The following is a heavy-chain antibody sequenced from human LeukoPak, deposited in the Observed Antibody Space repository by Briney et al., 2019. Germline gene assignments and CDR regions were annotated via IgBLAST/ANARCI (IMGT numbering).Heavy chain of an antibody. D-gene: IGHD3-22*01. CDR1: GFTFSSYG. CDR2: IWYDGSNK. J-gene: IGHJ4*02. Sequence: GGSLRLSCAASGFTFSSYGMHWVRQAPGKGLEWVAVIWYDGSNKYCADSVKGRFTISRDNSKNTLYLQMNSLRAEDTAVYYCARDLDYYGSSGFDYWGQGTLVTVSS. CDR3: ARDLDYYGSSGFDY. V-gene: IGHV3-33*01.